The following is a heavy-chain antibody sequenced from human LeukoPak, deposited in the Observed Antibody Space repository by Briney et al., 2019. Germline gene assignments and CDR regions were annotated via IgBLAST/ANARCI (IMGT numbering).Heavy chain of an antibody. Sequence: ASVKVSCKASGYTFTSYGISWVRQAPGQGLEWMGWISAYNGNTNYAQKLQGRVTMTTDTSTSTAYMELRSPRSDDTAVYYCARDRLTTIFGVVPRRFDYWGQGTLVTVSS. V-gene: IGHV1-18*01. D-gene: IGHD3-3*01. CDR3: ARDRLTTIFGVVPRRFDY. CDR1: GYTFTSYG. CDR2: ISAYNGNT. J-gene: IGHJ4*02.